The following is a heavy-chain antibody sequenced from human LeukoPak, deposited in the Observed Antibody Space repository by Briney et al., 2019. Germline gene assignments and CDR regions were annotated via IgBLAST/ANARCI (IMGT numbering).Heavy chain of an antibody. J-gene: IGHJ3*02. Sequence: GGSLRLSCAASGLTFSSYTMSWVRQGPGQGLEWVSYISGITSTIYYADSVKGRFSISRDNAKNSLYLQMNSLRAEDTAVYYCARSDAFDIWGQGTMVTVSS. CDR2: ISGITSTI. CDR1: GLTFSSYT. CDR3: ARSDAFDI. V-gene: IGHV3-48*04.